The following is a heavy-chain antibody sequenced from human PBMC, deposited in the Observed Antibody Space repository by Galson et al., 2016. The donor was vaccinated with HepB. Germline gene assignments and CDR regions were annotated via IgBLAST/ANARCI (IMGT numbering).Heavy chain of an antibody. CDR1: GFTFSSYG. CDR3: ARSSAGSSGYQTDY. D-gene: IGHD6-13*01. CDR2: ISNGGSDE. J-gene: IGHJ4*02. V-gene: IGHV3-30*03. Sequence: SLRLSCAASGFTFSSYGMQWVRQAPGKGLEWVAVISNGGSDEFSADSVKGRFTISRDNSKNTLYLQMNSLRAEDTAVYYCARSSAGSSGYQTDYWGQGTLVTVSS.